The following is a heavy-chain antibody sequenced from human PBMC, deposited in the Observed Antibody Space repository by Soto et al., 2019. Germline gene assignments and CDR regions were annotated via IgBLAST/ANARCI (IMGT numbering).Heavy chain of an antibody. Sequence: QVQLQQWGAGLLKPSETLSLTCAVYGGSFSGYFCSWIRQTPGKGLEWIGEIDHSGRTKYTPSLKSRVSISVDTSKNQFSLRLSSVTAADTALYYCARGTTEWGQGTLVTVSS. CDR1: GGSFSGYF. CDR3: ARGTTE. J-gene: IGHJ4*02. V-gene: IGHV4-34*02. D-gene: IGHD1-1*01. CDR2: IDHSGRT.